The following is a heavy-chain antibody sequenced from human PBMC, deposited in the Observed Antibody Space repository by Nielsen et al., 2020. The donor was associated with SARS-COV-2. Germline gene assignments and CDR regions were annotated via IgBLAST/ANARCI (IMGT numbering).Heavy chain of an antibody. CDR2: ISGSGGST. J-gene: IGHJ5*02. CDR3: ARDLFVIVYYDSSANWFDP. V-gene: IGHV3-23*01. Sequence: GESLKISCAASGFTFSSYAMSWVRQAPGKGLEWVSAISGSGGSTYYADSVKGRFTISRDNAKNSLYLQMNSLRAEDTAVYYCARDLFVIVYYDSSANWFDPWGQGTLVTVSS. CDR1: GFTFSSYA. D-gene: IGHD3-22*01.